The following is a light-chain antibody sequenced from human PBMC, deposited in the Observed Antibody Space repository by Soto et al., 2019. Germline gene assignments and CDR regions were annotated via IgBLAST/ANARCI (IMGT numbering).Light chain of an antibody. Sequence: IQMTQSPSSRFPSFGARVTITCRAGQRISSYLNWCQKKPGKAPKLLIYSASSLQSGVPSRFSSSGCGTDFFLPISNMQTDDFLAYYCQQYGSYSPWTFGQGTKVDIK. J-gene: IGKJ1*01. CDR2: SAS. CDR3: QQYGSYSPWT. V-gene: IGKV1-39*01. CDR1: QRISSY.